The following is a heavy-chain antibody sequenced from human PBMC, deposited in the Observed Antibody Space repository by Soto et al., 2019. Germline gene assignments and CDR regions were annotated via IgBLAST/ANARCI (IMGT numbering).Heavy chain of an antibody. CDR3: ATPGIAAAGDYYYYMDV. CDR1: GYTFTSYD. CDR2: MNPNSGNT. J-gene: IGHJ6*03. Sequence: ASVKVSCKASGYTFTSYDINWVRQATGQGLEWMGWMNPNSGNTGYAQKFQGRVTMTRNTSISTAYMELSSLRSEDTAVYYCATPGIAAAGDYYYYMDVWGKGTTVTVSS. D-gene: IGHD6-13*01. V-gene: IGHV1-8*02.